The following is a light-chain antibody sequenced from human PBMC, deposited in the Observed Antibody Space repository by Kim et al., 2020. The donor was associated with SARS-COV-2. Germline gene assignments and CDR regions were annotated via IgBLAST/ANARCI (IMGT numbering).Light chain of an antibody. V-gene: IGLV3-19*01. CDR2: GKN. J-gene: IGLJ3*02. Sequence: ALGLTITSACQGDSLRRYYASWYQQKPGKAPVLVIYGKNNRPSGIPDRFSGSSSGNTASLTITGAQAEDEADYYCNSRDSSGNHWVFGGGTQLTVL. CDR3: NSRDSSGNHWV. CDR1: SLRRYY.